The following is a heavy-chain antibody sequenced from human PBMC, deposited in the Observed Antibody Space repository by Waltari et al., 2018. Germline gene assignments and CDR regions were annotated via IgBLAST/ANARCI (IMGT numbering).Heavy chain of an antibody. CDR2: KRKEAMNK. D-gene: IGHD1-1*01. Sequence: QVQLVESGGGVVQPGGSLRLSCAASGFTFSNYGIHWVRQAPGRGWEWGAFKRKEAMNKYNADSVKGRITISKENSKNPLYLQMISRRVEDTAVYSWATPTWNAADLDYWGQGTLVTVSS. CDR3: ATPTWNAADLDY. V-gene: IGHV3-30*02. CDR1: GFTFSNYG. J-gene: IGHJ4*02.